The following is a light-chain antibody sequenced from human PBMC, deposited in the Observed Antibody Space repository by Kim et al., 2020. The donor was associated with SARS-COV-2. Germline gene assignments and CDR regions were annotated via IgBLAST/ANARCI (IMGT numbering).Light chain of an antibody. CDR3: QQYSSSPGT. CDR1: QSVSSSS. CDR2: GAS. Sequence: EIVLTQSPGTLSLSPGERATLSCRASQSVSSSSLAWYQQKPGQAPRLLIYGASSRAIGIPDRFSGSGSGTDFTLTIKRLEPEDFVVYYCQQYSSSPGTFGQGTKLEI. V-gene: IGKV3-20*01. J-gene: IGKJ2*01.